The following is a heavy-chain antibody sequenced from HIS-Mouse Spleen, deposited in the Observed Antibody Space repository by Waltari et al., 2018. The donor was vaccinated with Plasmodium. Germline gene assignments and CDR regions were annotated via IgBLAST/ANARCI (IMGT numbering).Heavy chain of an antibody. CDR3: ARDRITGTSYFDY. CDR2: IYYSGST. J-gene: IGHJ4*02. D-gene: IGHD1-7*01. V-gene: IGHV4-39*07. CDR1: GGSISSSSYS. Sequence: QLQLQESGPGLVKPSETLSLTCTVPGGSISSSSYSWGWIRQPPGKGLEWIGSIYYSGSTYYNPTLKGRVTISVDTSKNQFSLKLSSVTAADTAVYYCARDRITGTSYFDYWGQGTLVTVSS.